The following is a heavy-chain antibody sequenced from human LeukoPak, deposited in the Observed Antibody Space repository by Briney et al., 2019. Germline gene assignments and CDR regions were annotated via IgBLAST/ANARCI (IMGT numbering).Heavy chain of an antibody. J-gene: IGHJ4*02. CDR2: INHSGST. Sequence: SETLSLTCAVYGGSFSGYYWSWIRQPPGKGLEWIGEINHSGSTNYNPSLKSRVTISVDTSKNQFSLKLGSVTAADTAVYYCARDGDYVDYWGQGTLVTVCS. D-gene: IGHD4-17*01. CDR3: ARDGDYVDY. V-gene: IGHV4-34*01. CDR1: GGSFSGYY.